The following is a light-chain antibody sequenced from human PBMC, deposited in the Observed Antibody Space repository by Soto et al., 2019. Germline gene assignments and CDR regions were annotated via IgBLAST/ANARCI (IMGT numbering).Light chain of an antibody. Sequence: DIRMTQSPSTLSASVGDRVTITCRASQSISSWLAWYQQKPGKAPRLMIYDASYLERGVPSRFSGSGSGTEFTLTISELQPDDLATYYCQQYNNFWTFGPGTKVEI. CDR3: QQYNNFWT. CDR2: DAS. CDR1: QSISSW. V-gene: IGKV1-5*01. J-gene: IGKJ1*01.